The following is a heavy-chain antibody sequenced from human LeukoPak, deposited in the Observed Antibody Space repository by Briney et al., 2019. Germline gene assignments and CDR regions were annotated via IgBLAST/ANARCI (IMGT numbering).Heavy chain of an antibody. Sequence: GGSLRLSCAASGFTFSTYWMTWVRQAPGKGLDWVGNIKQDGSETYYADSLKGRFTISRDNAKNTLYLQMNSLRAEDTAVYYCARDFLHLGGWGQGTMVTVSS. CDR1: GFTFSTYW. CDR2: IKQDGSET. J-gene: IGHJ3*01. D-gene: IGHD3-16*01. V-gene: IGHV3-7*01. CDR3: ARDFLHLGG.